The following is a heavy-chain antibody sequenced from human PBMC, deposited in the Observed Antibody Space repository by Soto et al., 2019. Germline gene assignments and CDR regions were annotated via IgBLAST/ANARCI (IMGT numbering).Heavy chain of an antibody. J-gene: IGHJ4*02. CDR1: GGSFSGYY. Sequence: QVQLQQWGAGLLKPSETLSLTCAVYGGSFSGYYWSWIRQPPGKGLEWIGEINHSGSTNYNPSLKRRVTISVDTSKNQVSLKLSSVTAADTAVYYCARGRRIAAAGPGRYYFDYWGQGTLVTVSS. D-gene: IGHD6-13*01. CDR2: INHSGST. CDR3: ARGRRIAAAGPGRYYFDY. V-gene: IGHV4-34*01.